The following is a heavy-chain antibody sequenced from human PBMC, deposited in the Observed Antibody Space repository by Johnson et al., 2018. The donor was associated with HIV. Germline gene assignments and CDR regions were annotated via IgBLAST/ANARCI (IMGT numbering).Heavy chain of an antibody. CDR1: GFTFSGYW. CDR3: ARARDRSSSRDAFDI. Sequence: VQLVESGGGLVQPGGSLRLSCAASGFTFSGYWVYWVRQAPGKGLVWVSRIKSKTDGGTTDYAAPMKGRFTISRDDSKNTLYLQMNSLRAEDTAVYYCARARDRSSSRDAFDIWGQGTMVTVSS. V-gene: IGHV3-15*07. J-gene: IGHJ3*02. D-gene: IGHD6-13*01. CDR2: IKSKTDGGTT.